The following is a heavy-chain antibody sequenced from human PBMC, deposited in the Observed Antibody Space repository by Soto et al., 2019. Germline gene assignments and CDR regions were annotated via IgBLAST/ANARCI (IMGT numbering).Heavy chain of an antibody. J-gene: IGHJ4*02. Sequence: ASVKVSCKTSGYTFTSFGISWVRQAPGQGLEWMGWITTDKGKTNYAQKFQGRVTMTTDTSTSTAYMELRSLRSDDTAVYYCARDHVVATIHGFDYWGQGTLVTVSS. CDR2: ITTDKGKT. V-gene: IGHV1-18*01. CDR3: ARDHVVATIHGFDY. D-gene: IGHD5-12*01. CDR1: GYTFTSFG.